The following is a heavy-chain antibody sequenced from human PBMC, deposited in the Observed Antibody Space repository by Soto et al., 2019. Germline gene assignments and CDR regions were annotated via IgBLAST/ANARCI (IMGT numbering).Heavy chain of an antibody. CDR2: ISGSGATT. J-gene: IGHJ4*02. V-gene: IGHV3-23*01. CDR3: ARAKRGYRSSPFDC. D-gene: IGHD6-13*01. Sequence: EVQLLESGGGLVQPGGSLRLSCAASGFSFGGYAMNLVRQAPGKGLEWVSGISGSGATTYYADSVKGRFTISRDNSRNTLLLQMTRRGTEDTAVYYWARAKRGYRSSPFDCWGQGTLVPVSS. CDR1: GFSFGGYA.